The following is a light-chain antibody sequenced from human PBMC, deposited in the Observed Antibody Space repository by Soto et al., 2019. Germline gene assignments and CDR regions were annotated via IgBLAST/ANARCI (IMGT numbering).Light chain of an antibody. CDR3: QQYGSSPT. CDR1: QSVSSSY. V-gene: IGKV3-20*01. CDR2: DVS. J-gene: IGKJ1*01. Sequence: EIVWTQSPGTLSLSPGERATLSCRSSQSVSSSYLASYQQKPGQAPRLLIYDVSSRATGIPDRFSGSGSGTDFTLTISRLEPEDFAVYYCQQYGSSPTFGQGTKVEIK.